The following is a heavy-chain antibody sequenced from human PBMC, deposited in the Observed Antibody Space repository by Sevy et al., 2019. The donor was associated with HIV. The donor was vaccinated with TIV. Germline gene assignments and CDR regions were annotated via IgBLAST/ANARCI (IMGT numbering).Heavy chain of an antibody. J-gene: IGHJ6*02. Sequence: GSLKISCAASGFSLTTSDMHWVRQAPGKGLEWVAYVRNDGSNKYYADSVRDRFTISRDSPKNTLYLQMNSLRDEDTAIYYCARGRKTTEEWLEELDYYYGLDVWGQWTTVTVSS. CDR1: GFSLTTSD. CDR2: VRNDGSNK. D-gene: IGHD2-8*01. CDR3: ARGRKTTEEWLEELDYYYGLDV. V-gene: IGHV3-30*02.